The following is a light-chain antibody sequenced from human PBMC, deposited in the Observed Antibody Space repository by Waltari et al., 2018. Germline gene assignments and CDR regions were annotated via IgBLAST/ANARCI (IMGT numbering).Light chain of an antibody. Sequence: QSALTQPASVSGSPGQSITISCTGTSNDVGGYDYVSWFQQHPDKAPKLMIYGVTNRPSGVSNLFFGSKSGNTASLTISGLQAEDEADYYCSSYTRSDTLVFGGGTRLTVL. CDR3: SSYTRSDTLV. CDR2: GVT. V-gene: IGLV2-14*01. J-gene: IGLJ3*02. CDR1: SNDVGGYDY.